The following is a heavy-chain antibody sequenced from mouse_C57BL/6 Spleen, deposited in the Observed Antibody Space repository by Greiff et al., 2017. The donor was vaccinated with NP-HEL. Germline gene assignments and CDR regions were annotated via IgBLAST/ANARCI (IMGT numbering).Heavy chain of an antibody. J-gene: IGHJ4*01. CDR1: GYAFSSSW. V-gene: IGHV1-82*01. CDR3: ARLEGGHAMDY. CDR2: IYPGDGDT. Sequence: VQLQQSGPELVKPGASVKISCKASGYAFSSSWMNWVKQRPGKGLEWIGRIYPGDGDTNYNGKFKGKATLTADKSSSTAYMQLSSLTSEDSAVYFCARLEGGHAMDYWGQGTSVTVSS.